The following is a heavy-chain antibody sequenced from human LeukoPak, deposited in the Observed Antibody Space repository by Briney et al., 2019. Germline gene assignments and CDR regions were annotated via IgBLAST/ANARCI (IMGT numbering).Heavy chain of an antibody. CDR2: ISSSGSTI. CDR1: GFTFSSYE. Sequence: GGSLRLSCAASGFTFSSYEMNWVRQAPGKGLERVSYISSSGSTIYYADSVKGRFTISRDNAKNSLYLQMNSLRAEDTALYHCARDIRGSGSDAFDIWGQGTMVTVSS. J-gene: IGHJ3*02. D-gene: IGHD3-10*01. CDR3: ARDIRGSGSDAFDI. V-gene: IGHV3-48*03.